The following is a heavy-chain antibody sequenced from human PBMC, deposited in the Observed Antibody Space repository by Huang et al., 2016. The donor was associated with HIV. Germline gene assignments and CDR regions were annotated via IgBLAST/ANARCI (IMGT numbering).Heavy chain of an antibody. CDR2: SSYDGRSD. J-gene: IGHJ5*02. D-gene: IGHD2-15*01. V-gene: IGHV3-30*18. CDR3: AKESRWFSDFDQ. Sequence: QVQLVESGGGVVRPGTSLRLSCAASGFIFSNFGMHWVRQAPGKGREWVAVSSYDGRSDRYSDSVNGRFTISRDNDKNTLSLEMNRLRHDDTAVYYCAKESRWFSDFDQWGQGTLVTVSS. CDR1: GFIFSNFG.